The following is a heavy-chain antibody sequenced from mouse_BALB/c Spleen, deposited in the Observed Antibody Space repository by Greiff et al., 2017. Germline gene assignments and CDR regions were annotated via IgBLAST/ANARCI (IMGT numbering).Heavy chain of an antibody. Sequence: VQLQQSGAELVKPGASVKLSCTASGFNIKNTYMHWVKQRPEQGLEWIGRIDPANGNTKYDPKFQGKATITADTSSNTAYLQLSSLTSEDTAVYYCARWDGYPAWFAYWGQGTLVTVSA. J-gene: IGHJ3*01. D-gene: IGHD2-3*01. CDR3: ARWDGYPAWFAY. CDR2: IDPANGNT. V-gene: IGHV14-3*02. CDR1: GFNIKNTY.